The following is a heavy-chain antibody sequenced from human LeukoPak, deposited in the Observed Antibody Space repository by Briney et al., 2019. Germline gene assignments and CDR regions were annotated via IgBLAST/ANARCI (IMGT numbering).Heavy chain of an antibody. CDR1: GFTFNLYW. V-gene: IGHV3-74*01. CDR3: ARDSRYHSGWGSYQPYWFDP. J-gene: IGHJ5*02. D-gene: IGHD3-10*01. CDR2: ISDDGTTT. Sequence: PGGSLRLSCAASGFTFNLYWIHWVRQPPGKGLEGLSRISDDGTTTNYADSVKGRFTISRDNAKNTLYLQMHSLRVDDTAVYYCARDSRYHSGWGSYQPYWFDPWGQGTLVTVSS.